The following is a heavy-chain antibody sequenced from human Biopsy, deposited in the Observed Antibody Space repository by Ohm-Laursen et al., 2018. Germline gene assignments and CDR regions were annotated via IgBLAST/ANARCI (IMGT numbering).Heavy chain of an antibody. V-gene: IGHV4-59*01. J-gene: IGHJ4*02. CDR3: ARVGAGAPSIDYFDY. CDR2: IYYSGST. D-gene: IGHD1-26*01. Sequence: SETLSLTCTVSGGSIGSFFWSWIRQPLGKGLEWIGYIYYSGSTNYNPSLRSRVTISVDRSKNQFSLELSSVTAADTAVYYCARVGAGAPSIDYFDYWGQGALVTVSS. CDR1: GGSIGSFF.